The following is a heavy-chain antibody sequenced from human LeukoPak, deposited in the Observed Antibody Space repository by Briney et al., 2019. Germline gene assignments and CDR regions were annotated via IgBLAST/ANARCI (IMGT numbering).Heavy chain of an antibody. CDR3: ARVVYSHYWPEGMDV. CDR1: GDCISSYY. CDR2: IYNSETT. Sequence: SPTQSLTCTLSGDCISSYYWGCIRHPPGGGLEWLGYIYNSETTNYNPSLESRVTISEDTSKNQFSLMLTSVTAADTAVYYCARVVYSHYWPEGMDVWGQGTTVTVSS. V-gene: IGHV4-59*01. J-gene: IGHJ6*02. D-gene: IGHD4-11*01.